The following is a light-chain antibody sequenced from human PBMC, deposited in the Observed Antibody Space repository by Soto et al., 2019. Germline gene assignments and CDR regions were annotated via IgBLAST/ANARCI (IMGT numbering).Light chain of an antibody. CDR2: DAS. V-gene: IGKV1-5*01. CDR3: HQYGGSPQT. Sequence: DIQLTQSPSIVSASLGDRVTISCRASQSVFIWLAWYQQKRGKAPKLLIYDASALETGVPDRFSGSGSGTDFTLTISRLEPEDFAVYYCHQYGGSPQTFGQGTKVEIK. CDR1: QSVFIW. J-gene: IGKJ1*01.